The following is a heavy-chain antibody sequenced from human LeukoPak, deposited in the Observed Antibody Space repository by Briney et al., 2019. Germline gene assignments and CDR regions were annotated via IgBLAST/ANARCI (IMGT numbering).Heavy chain of an antibody. V-gene: IGHV4-30-4*01. D-gene: IGHD3-22*01. CDR3: ARDHYYDSSGRFDY. CDR2: IYYSGRT. CDR1: GGSVSSGDYY. Sequence: SETLSLTCTVSGGSVSSGDYYWSWIHQPPGKGLEWIVYIYYSGRTYYNPSLKSRVTISVDTSKNQFSLKLSSVTAADTAVYYCARDHYYDSSGRFDYWGQGTLVNVSS. J-gene: IGHJ4*02.